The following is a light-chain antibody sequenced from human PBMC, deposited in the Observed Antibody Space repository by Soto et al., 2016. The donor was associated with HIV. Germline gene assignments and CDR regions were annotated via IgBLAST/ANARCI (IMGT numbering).Light chain of an antibody. V-gene: IGLV3-1*01. CDR3: QAWDSSSDYV. J-gene: IGLJ1*01. Sequence: YELTQPPSVSVSPGQTTNITCSGDKLGDNYACWYQQKPGQSPVLVIYEDSKRPSGIPERFSGSNSGNTATLTISETQALDEADYFCQAWDSSSDYVFGSGTKVTVL. CDR1: KLGDNY. CDR2: EDS.